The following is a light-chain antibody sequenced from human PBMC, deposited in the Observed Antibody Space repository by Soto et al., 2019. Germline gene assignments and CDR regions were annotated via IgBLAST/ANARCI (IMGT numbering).Light chain of an antibody. V-gene: IGKV3-20*01. CDR1: QSVSTEY. CDR3: QQYGDYNSPRYS. J-gene: IGKJ2*03. Sequence: ELVLTQSPGTLSLSPGDRVTLSCRASQSVSTEYFSWYQQKSGQAPRLLIYATSSRAVGIPDRFSGSGSGTDFTLTITILEPEDFAMYYCQQYGDYNSPRYSFGQGTRLEI. CDR2: ATS.